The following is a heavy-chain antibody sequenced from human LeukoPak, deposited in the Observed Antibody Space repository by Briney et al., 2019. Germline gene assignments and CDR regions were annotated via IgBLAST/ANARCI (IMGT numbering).Heavy chain of an antibody. J-gene: IGHJ4*02. V-gene: IGHV4-59*12. Sequence: SETLSLTCTVSGGSISGYYWSWIRQPPGKGLVWIGHINYSGSTNYNPSLKSRVTMSVDTSKNQLSLKLISVTAADTAGYYWARMIDGECFDYWAWGTLVHVS. CDR3: ARMIDGECFDY. D-gene: IGHD4-17*01. CDR1: GGSISGYY. CDR2: INYSGST.